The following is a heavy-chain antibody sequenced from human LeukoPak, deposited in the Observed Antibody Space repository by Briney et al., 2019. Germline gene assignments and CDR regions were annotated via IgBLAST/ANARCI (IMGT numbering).Heavy chain of an antibody. Sequence: SETLSLTCAVSGGSVSSDDYSWTWIRQPPGKGLEWIGYISHSGSTYYNPSLKSRVTISVDRSKNQFSLKLNSVTAADTAVYYCARGYSGSRDDAFDIWGQGTMVTVSS. J-gene: IGHJ3*02. CDR1: GGSVSSDDYS. V-gene: IGHV4-30-2*01. CDR3: ARGYSGSRDDAFDI. D-gene: IGHD1-26*01. CDR2: ISHSGST.